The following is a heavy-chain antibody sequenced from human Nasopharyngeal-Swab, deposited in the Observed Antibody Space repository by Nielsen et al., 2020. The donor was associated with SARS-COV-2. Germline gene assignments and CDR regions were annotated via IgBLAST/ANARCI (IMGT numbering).Heavy chain of an antibody. Sequence: ASVKVSCKASGYTFTSYGISWVRQAPGQGLEWMGWINTNTGNPTYAQGFTGRFVFSLDTSVSTAYLQISSLKAEDTAVYYCARDFSSGYSYFDYWGRGTLVTVSS. CDR2: INTNTGNP. CDR3: ARDFSSGYSYFDY. CDR1: GYTFTSYG. D-gene: IGHD3-22*01. J-gene: IGHJ4*02. V-gene: IGHV7-4-1*02.